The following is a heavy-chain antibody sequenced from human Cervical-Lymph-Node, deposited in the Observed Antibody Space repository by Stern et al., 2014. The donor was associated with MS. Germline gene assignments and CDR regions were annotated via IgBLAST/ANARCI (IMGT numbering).Heavy chain of an antibody. D-gene: IGHD3-10*01. J-gene: IGHJ4*02. V-gene: IGHV4-30-4*01. Sequence: PLPESGPGLVKPSQTLSLTCTVSGGSISSGDNYWSWVRQPPGKGLEWIGYIHYSGSTFYNPSLKSRITISVDTSKNQFSLRLTSVTAADTAVYYCARTEWFGELAFDYWGQGTLVTVSS. CDR1: GGSISSGDNY. CDR3: ARTEWFGELAFDY. CDR2: IHYSGST.